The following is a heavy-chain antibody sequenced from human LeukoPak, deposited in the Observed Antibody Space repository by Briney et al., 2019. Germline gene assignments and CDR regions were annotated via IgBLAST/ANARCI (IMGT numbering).Heavy chain of an antibody. CDR1: GFTVSSNY. J-gene: IGHJ4*02. Sequence: GGSLRLSCAASGFTVSSNYMSWVRQAPGKGLEWVANINQDGSEKYYVDSVKGRFTISRDNAKNSLYLQMNSLRAEDTAVYYCATAEWYKFDYWGQGTLVTVSS. CDR3: ATAEWYKFDY. D-gene: IGHD1-1*01. V-gene: IGHV3-7*02. CDR2: INQDGSEK.